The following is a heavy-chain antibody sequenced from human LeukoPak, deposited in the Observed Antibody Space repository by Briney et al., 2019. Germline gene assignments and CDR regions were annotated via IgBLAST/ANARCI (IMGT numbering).Heavy chain of an antibody. CDR2: LIENGATT. CDR1: GSTFRSHA. Sequence: GGSLRLSCAASGSTFRSHAMSWVRQAPGKGLEWVSGLIENGATTYYADSVKGRFSISRDNSMNTVYLQMNNLRAEDTAVYYCVKDYRVGSSPAFGDFWGQGTLVTYSS. J-gene: IGHJ4*02. V-gene: IGHV3-23*01. CDR3: VKDYRVGSSPAFGDF. D-gene: IGHD1-26*01.